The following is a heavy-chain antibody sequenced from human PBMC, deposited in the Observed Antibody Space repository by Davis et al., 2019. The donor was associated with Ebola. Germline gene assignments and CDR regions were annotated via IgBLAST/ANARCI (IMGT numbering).Heavy chain of an antibody. D-gene: IGHD3-10*01. Sequence: GESLKISCTASGFIVSSNYMSWVRRAPGKGLEWVGRIKSKTAGGTTDYAAPVKGRFTISRDDSKNTLYLQMNSLKTEDTAVYYCTTGVTMVRDYWYFDLWGRGTLVTVSS. CDR3: TTGVTMVRDYWYFDL. CDR2: IKSKTAGGTT. V-gene: IGHV3-15*01. J-gene: IGHJ2*01. CDR1: GFIVSSNY.